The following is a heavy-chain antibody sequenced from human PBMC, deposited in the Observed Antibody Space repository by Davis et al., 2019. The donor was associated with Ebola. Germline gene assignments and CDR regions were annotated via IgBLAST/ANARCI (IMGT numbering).Heavy chain of an antibody. V-gene: IGHV1-2*02. Sequence: ASVKVSCKASGYTFTGYYIHWVRQAPGQGLEWMGWINPNSGGTDYAQKFQGRVTMTRDTSINTAYMELSRLRSDDTAVYYCARGGYGRSYFDYWGQGTLVTVSS. CDR1: GYTFTGYY. J-gene: IGHJ4*02. D-gene: IGHD1-1*01. CDR3: ARGGYGRSYFDY. CDR2: INPNSGGT.